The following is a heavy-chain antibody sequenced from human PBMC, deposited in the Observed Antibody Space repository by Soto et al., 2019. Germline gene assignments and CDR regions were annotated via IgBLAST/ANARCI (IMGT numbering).Heavy chain of an antibody. J-gene: IGHJ3*02. CDR3: ARGDYYDSSGPFSDAFDI. V-gene: IGHV3-7*04. D-gene: IGHD3-22*01. CDR1: GFTFSSYW. CDR2: IKQDGSEK. Sequence: GESLKISCAASGFTFSSYWMSWVRQAPGKGLEWVANIKQDGSEKWYVDSVKGRFTISRDNAKNSLYLQMNSLRAEDTAVYYCARGDYYDSSGPFSDAFDIWGQGTMVTVSS.